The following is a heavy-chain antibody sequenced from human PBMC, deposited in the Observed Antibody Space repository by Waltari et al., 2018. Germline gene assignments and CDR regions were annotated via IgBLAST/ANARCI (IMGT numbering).Heavy chain of an antibody. CDR1: CFIFNIYA. J-gene: IGHJ1*01. CDR2: IRGSGNTI. Sequence: EVQLVASGGGLVKPGGSLRLACVAWCFIFNIYASHWVRQAPGKGLEWVSFIRGSGNTIYYEDSVKGRFSMSRDNAKNVLYLQMSGLRAEDTALYYCVRGRLTTVVTPWDFWGQGTLVTVSS. CDR3: VRGRLTTVVTPWDF. V-gene: IGHV3-21*02. D-gene: IGHD4-17*01.